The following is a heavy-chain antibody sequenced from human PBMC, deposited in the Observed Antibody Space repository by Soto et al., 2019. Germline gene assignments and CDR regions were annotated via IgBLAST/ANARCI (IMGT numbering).Heavy chain of an antibody. J-gene: IGHJ6*02. Sequence: ASVKVSCKASGYTFTSYYMHWVRQAPGQGLEWMGIINPSGGSTSHAQKFQGRVTMTRDTSTSTVYMELSSLRSEDTAVYYCARDGPYYDFWSGYRDGFYYYGMDVWGQGTTVTVSS. CDR2: INPSGGST. CDR1: GYTFTSYY. D-gene: IGHD3-3*01. CDR3: ARDGPYYDFWSGYRDGFYYYGMDV. V-gene: IGHV1-46*01.